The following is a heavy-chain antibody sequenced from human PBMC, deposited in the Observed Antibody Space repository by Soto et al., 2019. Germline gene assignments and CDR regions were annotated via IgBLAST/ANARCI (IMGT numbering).Heavy chain of an antibody. CDR1: GYTFNIFW. CDR3: ARLYCSSSTCDSWFDP. CDR2: IDPRDSYT. D-gene: IGHD2-2*01. J-gene: IGHJ5*02. Sequence: PGESLKISCTGLGYTFNIFWISWVRQMPGRGLEWVGRIDPRDSYTSYSPSFQGHVTISADKSISAVYLQWGSLKASDTAMYYCARLYCSSSTCDSWFDPWGRGTLVTVSS. V-gene: IGHV5-10-1*01.